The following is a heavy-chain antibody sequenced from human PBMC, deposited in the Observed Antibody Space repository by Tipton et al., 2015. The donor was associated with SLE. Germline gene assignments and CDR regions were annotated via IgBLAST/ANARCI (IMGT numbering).Heavy chain of an antibody. Sequence: TLSLTCAVSGYSISSGYYWGWIRQPPGEGLEWIGSIYHSGSTYYNPSLKSRVTISVDTSKNQFSLKLSSVTAADTAVYYCARHHYSNYVHDCWGQGTLVTVSS. CDR2: IYHSGST. D-gene: IGHD4-11*01. J-gene: IGHJ4*02. CDR3: ARHHYSNYVHDC. CDR1: GYSISSGYY. V-gene: IGHV4-38-2*01.